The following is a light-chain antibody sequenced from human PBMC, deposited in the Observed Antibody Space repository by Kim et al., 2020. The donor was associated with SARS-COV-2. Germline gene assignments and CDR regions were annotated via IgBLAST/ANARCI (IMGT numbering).Light chain of an antibody. J-gene: IGLJ3*02. V-gene: IGLV6-57*03. CDR2: EDN. CDR3: QSYDGTNWV. CDR1: SGSIASKY. Sequence: GRAVTISGSRNSGSIASKYVQWYQQRPGSAPTTVIYEDNQTPSGVPDRFSGSLDRSSNSASLTISGLKTEDEADYYCQSYDGTNWVFGGGTQLTVL.